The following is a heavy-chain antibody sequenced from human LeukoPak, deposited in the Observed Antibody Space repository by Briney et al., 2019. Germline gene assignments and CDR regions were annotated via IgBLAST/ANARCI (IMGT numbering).Heavy chain of an antibody. J-gene: IGHJ4*02. CDR1: GYTFTGYY. CDR3: ARESLYYDSSGYYYFGY. D-gene: IGHD3-22*01. CDR2: INPNSGGT. Sequence: GASVKVSCKASGYTFTGYYMHWVRQAPGQGLEWMGWINPNSGGTNYAQKFQGRVTMTRDTSISTVYMELSRLRSDDTAVYYCARESLYYDSSGYYYFGYWGQGTLVTVSS. V-gene: IGHV1-2*02.